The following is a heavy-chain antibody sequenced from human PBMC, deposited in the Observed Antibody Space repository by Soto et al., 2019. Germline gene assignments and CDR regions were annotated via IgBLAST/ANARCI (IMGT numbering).Heavy chain of an antibody. Sequence: GGSLRLSCSASGFTLKDSAMHWVRQAPGRGLEQVAASTYIGGTPYYADSVKGRFTISRDNSQNTLYLQMSSLRPEDTGVYFCVKDYSHGRFPDYRGQGTLVTVSS. CDR3: VKDYSHGRFPDY. D-gene: IGHD1-26*01. CDR2: STYIGGTP. V-gene: IGHV3-64D*06. CDR1: GFTLKDSA. J-gene: IGHJ4*02.